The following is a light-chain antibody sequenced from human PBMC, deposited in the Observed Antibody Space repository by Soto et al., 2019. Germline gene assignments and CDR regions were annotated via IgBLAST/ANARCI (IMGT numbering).Light chain of an antibody. CDR1: QGISNY. CDR2: AAS. V-gene: IGKV1-27*01. CDR3: QKYNSAPFT. J-gene: IGKJ3*01. Sequence: DIQMTQSQSSLSASVGGRVTITCRASQGISNYLAWYQQKPGKVHNXLIYAASTLQSGVPSRFSGSGSGTGFTITISSLQPEDVATYDCQKYNSAPFTFGPGTKGDIK.